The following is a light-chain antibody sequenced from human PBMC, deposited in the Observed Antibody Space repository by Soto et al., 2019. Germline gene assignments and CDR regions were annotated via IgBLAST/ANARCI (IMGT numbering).Light chain of an antibody. CDR2: DVS. V-gene: IGLV2-11*01. Sequence: QSALTQPRSVSGSPGQAVTISCTGTSSDVGGYNDVALYQQHPGNAAKLMIYDVSKRPRGVPDRLSGSQSGNTASLPISGPKADDEAEDYCYSYAGSYAIVFGAWTKLTVI. J-gene: IGLJ1*01. CDR1: SSDVGGYND. CDR3: YSYAGSYAIV.